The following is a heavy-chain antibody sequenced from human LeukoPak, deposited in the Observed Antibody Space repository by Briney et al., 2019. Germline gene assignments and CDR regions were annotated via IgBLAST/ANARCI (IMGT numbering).Heavy chain of an antibody. CDR2: ISSSSGYI. CDR1: GFTFSSYS. V-gene: IGHV3-21*01. CDR3: ARDRAMVRGVSPNYSYYYGMDV. J-gene: IGHJ6*02. Sequence: GGSLRLSCAASGFTFSSYSMNWVRQAPGKGLEWVSCISSSSGYIYYADSVKGGFTISRDNSKNTLYMQMNSLRTEDTAVYYCARDRAMVRGVSPNYSYYYGMDVWGQGTTVTVSS. D-gene: IGHD3-10*01.